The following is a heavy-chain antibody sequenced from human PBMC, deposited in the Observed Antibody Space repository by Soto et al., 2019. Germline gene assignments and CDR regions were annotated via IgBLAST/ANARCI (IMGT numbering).Heavy chain of an antibody. CDR3: AKASTYEYVWGSFRYYFDH. V-gene: IGHV3-23*01. CDR2: ISGSGDRT. Sequence: EVQMLQSGGGLVQPGGSLRLSCAASGFTFTTYAMSWVRQAPGKGLEWVSGISGSGDRTHYADSVEGRFSISRDNSKNTLHLQMNSLRAEDTAVYYCAKASTYEYVWGSFRYYFDHWGQGALLTVSS. CDR1: GFTFTTYA. J-gene: IGHJ4*02. D-gene: IGHD3-16*02.